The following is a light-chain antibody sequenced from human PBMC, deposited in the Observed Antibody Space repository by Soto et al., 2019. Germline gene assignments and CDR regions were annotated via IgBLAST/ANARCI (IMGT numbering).Light chain of an antibody. CDR3: TSYTSSSTLDV. CDR2: EVS. V-gene: IGLV2-14*01. J-gene: IGLJ1*01. Sequence: SVLTQPASVSGSPGQSITISCTGTSSDVGGYNYVSWYQQHPGKAPKLIIYEVSNRPTGVSNRFSGSKSGHTASLTISGLRSEDEADYFCTSYTSSSTLDVFGTGTKVTVL. CDR1: SSDVGGYNY.